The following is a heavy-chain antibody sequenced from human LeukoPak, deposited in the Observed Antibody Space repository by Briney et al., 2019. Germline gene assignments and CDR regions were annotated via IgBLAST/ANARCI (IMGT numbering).Heavy chain of an antibody. CDR1: GFTFSSYG. V-gene: IGHV3-30*03. Sequence: GGSLRLSCAASGFTFSSYGMHWVRQAPGKGLEWVAVISYDGSNKYYADSVKGRFTISRDNAKNSLYLQMNSLRAEDTAVYYCASRFDYWGQGTLVTVSS. CDR2: ISYDGSNK. J-gene: IGHJ4*02. CDR3: ASRFDY.